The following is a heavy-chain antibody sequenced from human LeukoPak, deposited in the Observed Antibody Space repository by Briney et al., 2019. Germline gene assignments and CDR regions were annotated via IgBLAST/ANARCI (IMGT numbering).Heavy chain of an antibody. CDR2: INPNSGGT. CDR1: GYTFTGYY. J-gene: IGHJ6*03. D-gene: IGHD6-19*01. CDR3: ARGGGYSSGWYTPGYYYYYMDV. Sequence: ASVKVSCKASGYTFTGYYMHWVRQAPGQGLEWMGWINPNSGGTNYAQKFQGRVTMTRDTSISTAYMELSRLRSDDTAVYYCARGGGYSSGWYTPGYYYYYMDVWGKGTTVTISS. V-gene: IGHV1-2*02.